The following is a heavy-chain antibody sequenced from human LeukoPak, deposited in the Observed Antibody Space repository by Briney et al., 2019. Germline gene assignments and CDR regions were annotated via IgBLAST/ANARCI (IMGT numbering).Heavy chain of an antibody. CDR1: GGTFSSYA. J-gene: IGHJ5*02. CDR3: AREVPVWPASIAAAGMGGNWFDP. Sequence: GASVKVSCKASGGTFSSYAISWVRQAPGQGLEWMGRIIPILGIANYAQKFQGRVTITADKSTSTAYMELSSLRSEDTAVYYCAREVPVWPASIAAAGMGGNWFDPWGQGTLVTVSS. V-gene: IGHV1-69*04. D-gene: IGHD6-13*01. CDR2: IIPILGIA.